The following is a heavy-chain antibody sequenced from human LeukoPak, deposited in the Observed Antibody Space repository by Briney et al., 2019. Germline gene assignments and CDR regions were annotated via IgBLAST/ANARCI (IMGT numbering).Heavy chain of an antibody. J-gene: IGHJ6*03. CDR1: GGSISSSSYY. Sequence: PSETLSLTCTVSGGSISSSSYYWGWIRQPPGKGLEWIGSIYTSGSTNYNPSLKSRVTISVDTSKNQFSLKLSSVTAADTAVYYCARVKRGAAYYYYYMDVWGKGTTVTISS. CDR3: ARVKRGAAYYYYYMDV. CDR2: IYTSGST. V-gene: IGHV4-39*07. D-gene: IGHD2-15*01.